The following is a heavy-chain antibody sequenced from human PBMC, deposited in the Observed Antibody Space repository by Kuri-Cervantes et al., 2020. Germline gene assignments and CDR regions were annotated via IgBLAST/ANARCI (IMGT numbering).Heavy chain of an antibody. CDR3: ARHDYDWYFDL. J-gene: IGHJ2*01. CDR2: IYYSGST. Sequence: SETLSLTCTVSGGSISSYYWSWIRQPPGKGLEWIGYIYYSGSTNYNPSLKSRVTISVDTSKNQFSLKLSSVTAADTAVYYCARHDYDWYFDLWGRGTLVTVSS. V-gene: IGHV4-59*01. CDR1: GGSISSYY. D-gene: IGHD4-17*01.